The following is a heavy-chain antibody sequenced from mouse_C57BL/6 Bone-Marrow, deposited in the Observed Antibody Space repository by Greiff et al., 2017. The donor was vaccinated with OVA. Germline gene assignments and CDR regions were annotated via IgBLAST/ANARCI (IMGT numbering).Heavy chain of an antibody. Sequence: LEESGAELVKPGASVKISCKASGYAFSSYWMNWVKQRPGKGLEWIGQIYPGDGDTNYNGKFKGKATLTADKSSSTAYMQLSSLTSEDSAVYFCARLLPYYFDYWGQGTTLTVSS. CDR3: ARLLPYYFDY. V-gene: IGHV1-80*01. J-gene: IGHJ2*01. D-gene: IGHD1-1*01. CDR2: IYPGDGDT. CDR1: GYAFSSYW.